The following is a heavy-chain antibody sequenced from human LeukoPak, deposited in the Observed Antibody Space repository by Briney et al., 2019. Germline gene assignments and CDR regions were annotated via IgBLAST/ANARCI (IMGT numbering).Heavy chain of an antibody. CDR1: GGTFSSYA. Sequence: SVKVSCKASGGTFSSYAISWVRQAPGQGLEWMGGIIPIFGTANYAQKFQGRVTITTDESTSKAYMELSSLRSEDTAVYYCASYYDSSGAPFDYWGQGTLVTVSS. CDR2: IIPIFGTA. D-gene: IGHD3-22*01. CDR3: ASYYDSSGAPFDY. J-gene: IGHJ4*02. V-gene: IGHV1-69*05.